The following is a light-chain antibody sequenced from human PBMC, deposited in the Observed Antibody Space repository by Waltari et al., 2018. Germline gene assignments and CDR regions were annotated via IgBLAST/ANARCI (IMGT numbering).Light chain of an antibody. J-gene: IGKJ2*01. CDR2: DAS. V-gene: IGKV3-11*01. CDR3: HQRSIWPYT. CDR1: QILGSY. Sequence: EIVLTQSPAPLSLSPGERATLSCRASQILGSYLAWYQQKPGQPPRLLIYDASSRATGIPARFSGSGSGTDFTFTISSLEPEDFVVYYCHQRSIWPYTFGQGTKLEIK.